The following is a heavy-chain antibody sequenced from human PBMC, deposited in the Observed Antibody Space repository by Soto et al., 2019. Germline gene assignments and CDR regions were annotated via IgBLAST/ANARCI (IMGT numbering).Heavy chain of an antibody. Sequence: QVQLHESGPALVKPSGTLSLTCTVSGDSISSENWWSWVRQAPGKGLEWIGEIYQSGATHYTPSLKSRVTISLDKSKNQFSLKLHSVTAADTAVYYCARDGGASRYDGMDVGGQGTTVTVSS. J-gene: IGHJ6*02. CDR1: GDSISSENW. CDR2: IYQSGAT. V-gene: IGHV4-4*02. CDR3: ARDGGASRYDGMDV. D-gene: IGHD2-21*01.